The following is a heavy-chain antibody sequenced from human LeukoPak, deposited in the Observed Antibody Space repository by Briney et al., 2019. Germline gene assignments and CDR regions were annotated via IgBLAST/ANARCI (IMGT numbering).Heavy chain of an antibody. Sequence: GGSLRLSCAASGFTFSSYDMYWVRQATGKGLEWVSAIGTAGDTYYPGSVKGRFTISRENAKNSLYLQMNSLRVGDTAVYYCAKEGGVVRGDYWGQGTLVTVSS. J-gene: IGHJ4*02. D-gene: IGHD3-10*01. CDR1: GFTFSSYD. CDR2: IGTAGDT. V-gene: IGHV3-13*01. CDR3: AKEGGVVRGDY.